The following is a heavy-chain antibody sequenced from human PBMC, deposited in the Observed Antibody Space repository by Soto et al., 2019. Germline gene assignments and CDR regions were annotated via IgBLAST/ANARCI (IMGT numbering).Heavy chain of an antibody. CDR3: AKDAVQLWSYVGTFDI. V-gene: IGHV3-23*01. D-gene: IGHD2-21*01. CDR2: INGGGRVT. CDR1: GFTFSNYA. Sequence: GGSLRLSCVGFGFTFSNYALSWVRQAPGKGLEWVSSINGGGRVTYYADSVKGRFTISRDNSKNTLFLQMNSLRAEDTALYYCAKDAVQLWSYVGTFDIWGQGTLVTVSS. J-gene: IGHJ3*02.